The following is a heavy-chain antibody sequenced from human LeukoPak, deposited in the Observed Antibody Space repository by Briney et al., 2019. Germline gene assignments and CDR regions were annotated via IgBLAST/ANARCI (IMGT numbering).Heavy chain of an antibody. CDR3: ARDPGSSSFDY. J-gene: IGHJ4*02. CDR1: TFTFSTYW. D-gene: IGHD6-13*01. V-gene: IGHV3-7*01. CDR2: INQDGSVK. Sequence: GGSLRLSCAASTFTFSTYWMTWVRQAPGTGPEVVANINQDGSVKNYEDSVKGRFTISRDNAKNSLYLQMNSLRADDTAVYYCARDPGSSSFDYWGQGTLVTVSS.